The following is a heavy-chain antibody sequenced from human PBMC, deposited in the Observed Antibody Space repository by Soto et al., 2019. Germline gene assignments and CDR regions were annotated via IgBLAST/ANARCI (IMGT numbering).Heavy chain of an antibody. J-gene: IGHJ6*02. CDR3: AREIFQLWSPPYGMDV. CDR1: GFSFSDYN. D-gene: IGHD5-18*01. CDR2: IGSSGTTK. V-gene: IGHV3-11*01. Sequence: QVQLVESGGDFVKTGGSLRLSCAASGFSFSDYNMNWIRQAPGKGLEWLSYIGSSGTTKYHADSVRGRFTISRDNARNSLYLQMDSLRPEDTAVYYCAREIFQLWSPPYGMDVWGQGTTVTVSS.